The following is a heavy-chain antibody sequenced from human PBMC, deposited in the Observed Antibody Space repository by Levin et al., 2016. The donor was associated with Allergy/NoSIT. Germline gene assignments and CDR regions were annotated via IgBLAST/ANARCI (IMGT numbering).Heavy chain of an antibody. V-gene: IGHV3-23*01. J-gene: IGHJ6*02. CDR3: AKGGRYGSADSLRYSYNGMDV. D-gene: IGHD3-10*01. CDR2: ISGRGVST. CDR1: GFTFSSYW. Sequence: GESLKISCAASGFTFSSYWMHWVRQAPGKGLEWVSSISGRGVSTYYADSVKGRFTISRDNGESTLYLHMRSLRAEDTAMYYCAKGGRYGSADSLRYSYNGMDVWGQGTTVTVSS.